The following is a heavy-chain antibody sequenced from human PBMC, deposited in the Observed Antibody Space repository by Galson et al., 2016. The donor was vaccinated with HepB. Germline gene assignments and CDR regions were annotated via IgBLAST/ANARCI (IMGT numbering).Heavy chain of an antibody. CDR3: AKDRGSSYNRDFVANFFDY. V-gene: IGHV3-13*04. CDR2: IGSAGDT. D-gene: IGHD1-7*01. CDR1: GFTFSSHD. Sequence: SLRLSCAASGFTFSSHDMHWVRHVTGGGLEWVSVIGSAGDTYYGGSVKGRFTVSRENAKNSLYLQMNRLRVGDTAVYYCAKDRGSSYNRDFVANFFDYWGQGTLVTVSS. J-gene: IGHJ4*02.